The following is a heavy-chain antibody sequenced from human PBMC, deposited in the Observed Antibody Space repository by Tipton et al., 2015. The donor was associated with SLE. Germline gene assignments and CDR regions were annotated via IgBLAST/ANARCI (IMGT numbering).Heavy chain of an antibody. J-gene: IGHJ4*02. V-gene: IGHV1-8*01. D-gene: IGHD1/OR15-1a*01. CDR2: VNPNSGDT. CDR3: ARKGTQQPLDY. Sequence: QSGPEVKKPGASVKVSCKASGYIFSNYDINWVRQAPGQGLEWVGWVNPNSGDTGCAQRFQGRVSITKDTSTTTAYMELRSLRSDDTAVYYCARKGTQQPLDYWGQGTLVTVSS. CDR1: GYIFSNYD.